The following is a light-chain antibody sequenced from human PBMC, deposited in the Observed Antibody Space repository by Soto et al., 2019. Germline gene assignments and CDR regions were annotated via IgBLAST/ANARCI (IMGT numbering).Light chain of an antibody. V-gene: IGLV1-44*01. CDR1: RSNIGSNT. CDR3: AAWDDSLNGWV. CDR2: SNN. Sequence: QSVLTQPPSASGTPGQRVTISCSGSRSNIGSNTVNWYQQLPGTAPKLLIYSNNQRPSGVPDRFSGSKSGTSASLAISGLQSEDEAAYYCAAWDDSLNGWVFGGGTKVTVL. J-gene: IGLJ3*02.